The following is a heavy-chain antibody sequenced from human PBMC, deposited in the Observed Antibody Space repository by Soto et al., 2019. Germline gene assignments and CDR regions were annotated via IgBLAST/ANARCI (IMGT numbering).Heavy chain of an antibody. V-gene: IGHV5-10-1*01. CDR2: IDPTDSFT. D-gene: IGHD3-3*01. CDR3: ARRGSDFWSGLDV. J-gene: IGHJ6*02. CDR1: GYNFTSYW. Sequence: EFVKISCKGAGYNFTSYWIIWVRQMPGKGLEWMGNIDPTDSFTNYSPSFQGHVTISTDKSMSTTYLQWGTLKASDTAMYYCARRGSDFWSGLDVWGQGTTVTVSS.